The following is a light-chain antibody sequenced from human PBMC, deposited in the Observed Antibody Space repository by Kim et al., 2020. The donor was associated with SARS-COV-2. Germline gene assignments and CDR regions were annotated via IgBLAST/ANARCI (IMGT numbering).Light chain of an antibody. CDR3: QAWDSSIVV. V-gene: IGLV3-1*01. Sequence: VSPGQTARITCSGDKLGDKYACWYQQKPGQSPVLVIYQDSKRPSGIPERFSGSNSGNTATLTISGTQAMDEADYYCQAWDSSIVVFGGGTQLTVL. J-gene: IGLJ2*01. CDR2: QDS. CDR1: KLGDKY.